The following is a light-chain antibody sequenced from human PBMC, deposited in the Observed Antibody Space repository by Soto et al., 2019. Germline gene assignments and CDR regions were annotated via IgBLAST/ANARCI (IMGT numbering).Light chain of an antibody. Sequence: DIQMTQSPSSLSASVGDRVTITCRASQSSSNYLNWYQQKPGKAPKLLIYAASSLQSGVPSRFSGSGSGTDFTLTISSLQPEDFATYSCQQSYTTLFTFGPGTNEDI. V-gene: IGKV1-39*01. CDR1: QSSSNY. CDR3: QQSYTTLFT. J-gene: IGKJ3*01. CDR2: AAS.